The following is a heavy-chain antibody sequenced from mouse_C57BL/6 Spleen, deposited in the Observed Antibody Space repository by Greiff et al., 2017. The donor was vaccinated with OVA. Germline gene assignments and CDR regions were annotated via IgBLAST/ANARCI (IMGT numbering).Heavy chain of an antibody. V-gene: IGHV7-3*01. J-gene: IGHJ1*03. CDR2: IRNKANGYTT. Sequence: EVMLVESGGGLVQPGGSLSLSCAASGFTFTDYYMSWVRQPPGKALEWLGFIRNKANGYTTEYSASVKGRFTISRDNSQSILYLQMNALRAEDSATYYCAICDYYYDVWGTGTTVTVSS. D-gene: IGHD1-1*02. CDR3: AICDYYYDV. CDR1: GFTFTDYY.